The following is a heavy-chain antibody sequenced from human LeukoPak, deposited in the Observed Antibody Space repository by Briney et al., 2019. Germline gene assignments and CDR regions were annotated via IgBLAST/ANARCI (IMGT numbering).Heavy chain of an antibody. Sequence: GGSLRLSCAASGFTFSSYAMSWVRQAPGKGLEWVSLIYSGGSTYYADSVKGRFTISRDNSKNTLYLQMNSLRAEDTAVYYCVRGVSYYDSSGHLDYWGQGTLVTVSS. V-gene: IGHV3-66*01. J-gene: IGHJ4*02. CDR3: VRGVSYYDSSGHLDY. CDR1: GFTFSSYA. CDR2: IYSGGST. D-gene: IGHD3-22*01.